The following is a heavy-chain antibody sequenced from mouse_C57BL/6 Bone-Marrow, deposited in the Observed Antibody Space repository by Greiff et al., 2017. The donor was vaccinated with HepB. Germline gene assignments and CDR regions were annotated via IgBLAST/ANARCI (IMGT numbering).Heavy chain of an antibody. V-gene: IGHV1-82*01. Sequence: VKLQESGPELVKPGASVKISCKASGYAFSSSWMNWVKQRPGKGLEWIGRIYPGDGDTNYNGKFKGKATLTADKSSSTAYMQLSSLTSEDSAVYFCARVYGSSHPWYFDVWGTGTTVTVSS. CDR3: ARVYGSSHPWYFDV. CDR2: IYPGDGDT. D-gene: IGHD1-1*01. CDR1: GYAFSSSW. J-gene: IGHJ1*03.